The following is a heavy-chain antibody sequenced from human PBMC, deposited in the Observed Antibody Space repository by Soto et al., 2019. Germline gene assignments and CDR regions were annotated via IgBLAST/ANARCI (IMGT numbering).Heavy chain of an antibody. D-gene: IGHD1-26*01. V-gene: IGHV1-18*04. CDR1: GYTFTNYG. CDR3: ARGRRWEPLPY. Sequence: QVQLVQSGAEVEKPGASVKVSCKTYGYTFTNYGINWVRQAPGQGLEWMGWVSAYNRNTNYAQKFQDRVTMTTDTSTRTAYMEPRSLTSDDTAVYFCARGRRWEPLPYWGQGTLVTVSS. J-gene: IGHJ4*02. CDR2: VSAYNRNT.